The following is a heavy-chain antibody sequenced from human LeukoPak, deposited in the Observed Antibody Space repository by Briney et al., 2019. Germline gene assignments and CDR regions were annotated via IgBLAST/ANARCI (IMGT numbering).Heavy chain of an antibody. CDR1: GYTFTSYG. J-gene: IGHJ4*02. CDR3: ERAGIQLWRLYYCDY. Sequence: ASVKVSCKASGYTFTSYGISWVRQAPGQGLEWMGWISAYNGNTNYAQKLQGRVTMTTDTSTSTAYMELRSLRSDDRALYYCERAGIQLWRLYYCDYWGQGTLVTVSS. D-gene: IGHD5-18*01. CDR2: ISAYNGNT. V-gene: IGHV1-18*01.